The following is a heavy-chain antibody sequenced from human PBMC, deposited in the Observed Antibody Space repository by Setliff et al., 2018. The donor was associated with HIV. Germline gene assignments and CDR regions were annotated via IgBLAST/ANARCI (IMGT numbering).Heavy chain of an antibody. J-gene: IGHJ4*02. V-gene: IGHV1-69*10. CDR2: IILVQGIP. Sequence: ASVKVSCKPSGGTFSNYGISWVRQAPGQGFEWLGGIILVQGIPNYAQKFQGRFTISRDNSKNTLYLQMNSLRAEDTAVYYCAKDRLEQQLVRFDYWGQGTLVTVS. CDR3: AKDRLEQQLVRFDY. D-gene: IGHD6-13*01. CDR1: GGTFSNYG.